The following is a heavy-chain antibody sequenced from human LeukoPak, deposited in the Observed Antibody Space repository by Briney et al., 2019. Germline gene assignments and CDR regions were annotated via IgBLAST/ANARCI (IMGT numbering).Heavy chain of an antibody. J-gene: IGHJ4*02. Sequence: SETLSLTCTVSSGSISTYYWSWIRQPPGKGLERIGYIYYSGSTYFNPSLKSRVTMSIDTSKNQFSLNLASVTATDTAVYYCARTRPGTGYFFDYWGRGTLVTVSS. CDR1: SGSISTYY. CDR2: IYYSGST. D-gene: IGHD6-19*01. CDR3: ARTRPGTGYFFDY. V-gene: IGHV4-59*08.